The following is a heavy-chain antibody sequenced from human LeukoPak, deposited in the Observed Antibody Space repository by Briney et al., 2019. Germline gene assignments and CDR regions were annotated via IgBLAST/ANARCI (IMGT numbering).Heavy chain of an antibody. CDR1: GGSFSGYY. CDR3: ARAPPLLRYFGHQPHSFDI. J-gene: IGHJ3*02. CDR2: INHSGST. D-gene: IGHD3-9*01. V-gene: IGHV4-34*01. Sequence: PSETLSLTCAVYGGSFSGYYWSWVRQPPGKGLEWIGEINHSGSTNYNPSLKSRVTISVDTSKNQFSLKLSFVTAAHTAVYHCARAPPLLRYFGHQPHSFDIWGQGTMVSVSS.